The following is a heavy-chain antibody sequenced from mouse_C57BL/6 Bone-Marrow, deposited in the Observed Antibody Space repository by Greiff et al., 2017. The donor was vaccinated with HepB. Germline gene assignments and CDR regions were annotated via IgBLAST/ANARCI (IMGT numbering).Heavy chain of an antibody. CDR3: ARSGDDYPSYAMDY. CDR2: IYPRDGST. CDR1: GYTFTSYA. D-gene: IGHD2-4*01. J-gene: IGHJ4*01. V-gene: IGHV1-85*01. Sequence: VQLVESGPELVKPGASVKLSCKASGYTFTSYAINWVKQRPGQGLEWIGWIYPRDGSTKYNEKFKGKATLTVDTSSSTAYMELHSLTSEDSAVYFCARSGDDYPSYAMDYWGQGTSVTVSS.